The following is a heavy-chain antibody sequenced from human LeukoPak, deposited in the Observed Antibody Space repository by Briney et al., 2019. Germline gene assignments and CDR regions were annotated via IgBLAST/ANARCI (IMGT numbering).Heavy chain of an antibody. CDR2: ISGSGGST. J-gene: IGHJ4*02. V-gene: IGHV3-23*01. CDR3: AKDYEYQQPRPSEFDY. Sequence: PGGSLRLSCAACGCTFRSYALSWVRQAPGKGLACVSGISGSGGSTFYADSVKGRFTISRDNSTNTLYLQMNSLRAEDTAVYYCAKDYEYQQPRPSEFDYWGQGTLVTVSS. CDR1: GCTFRSYA. D-gene: IGHD2-2*01.